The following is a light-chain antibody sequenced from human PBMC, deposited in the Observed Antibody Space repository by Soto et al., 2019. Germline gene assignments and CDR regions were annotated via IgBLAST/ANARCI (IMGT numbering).Light chain of an antibody. V-gene: IGLV1-51*02. Sequence: QSVSTQPPSVSAAPGQKVTISCSGSSSNIGNNYVSWYQQLPGTAPKLLIYENNKRPSGIPDRFSGSKSGTSATLGITGLQTGDEADYYCGTWDSSLSVWVFGGGTKLTVL. CDR2: ENN. CDR3: GTWDSSLSVWV. J-gene: IGLJ3*02. CDR1: SSNIGNNY.